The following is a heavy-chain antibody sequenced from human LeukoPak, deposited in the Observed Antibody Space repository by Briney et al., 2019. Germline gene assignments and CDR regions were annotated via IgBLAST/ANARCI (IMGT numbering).Heavy chain of an antibody. CDR2: IYYSGST. D-gene: IGHD1-26*01. CDR1: GGSTSSYY. J-gene: IGHJ4*02. CDR3: ARLAQWELLASVTPRLDYFDY. V-gene: IGHV4-59*08. Sequence: PSETLSLTCTVSGGSTSSYYWSWIRQPPGKGLEWIGYIYYSGSTNYNPSLKSRVTISVDTSKNQFSLKLSSVTAADTAVYYCARLAQWELLASVTPRLDYFDYWGQGTLVTVSS.